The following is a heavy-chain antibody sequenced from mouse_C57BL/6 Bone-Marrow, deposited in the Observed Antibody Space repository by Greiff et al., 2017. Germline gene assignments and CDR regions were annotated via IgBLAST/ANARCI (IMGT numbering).Heavy chain of an antibody. CDR3: TEYDYDLYAMDY. CDR2: IDPENGGT. J-gene: IGHJ4*01. V-gene: IGHV1-15*01. CDR1: GYTFTDYE. D-gene: IGHD2-4*01. Sequence: VQLQESGAELVRPGASVTLSCKASGYTFTDYEMHWVKQTPVHGLEWIGAIDPENGGTAYNQKFKGKAILTADKSSSTAYMELRSLTSEDSAVNYCTEYDYDLYAMDYWGQGTSVTVSA.